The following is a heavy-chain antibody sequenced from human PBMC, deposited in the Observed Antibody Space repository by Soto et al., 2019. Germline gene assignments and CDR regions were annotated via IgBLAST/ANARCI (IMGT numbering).Heavy chain of an antibody. Sequence: QVQLVESGGGVVQPGRSLRLSCAASGFTFSSYGMHWVRQAPGKGLEWVAVVSYDGSNKFYADSVKGRFTISRDNSKNTLYLQMNSLRAEDTAVYYCAKDWRTLLRYFDWLSALTDWGQGTLVTVSS. CDR2: VSYDGSNK. CDR1: GFTFSSYG. D-gene: IGHD3-9*01. V-gene: IGHV3-30*18. CDR3: AKDWRTLLRYFDWLSALTD. J-gene: IGHJ4*02.